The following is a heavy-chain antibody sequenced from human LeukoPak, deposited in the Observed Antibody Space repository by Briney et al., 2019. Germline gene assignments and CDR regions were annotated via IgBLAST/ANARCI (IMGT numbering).Heavy chain of an antibody. CDR2: ISSNGGST. J-gene: IGHJ5*02. V-gene: IGHV3-64D*09. D-gene: IGHD4-17*01. Sequence: GGSLRLSCSASGFTFSSYAMHWVRQAPGKGLEYVSAISSNGGSTYYADSVEGRFTISRDNSKNTLYLQMSSLRAEDTAVYYCVKPATVTTLNWFDPWGQGTLVTVSS. CDR3: VKPATVTTLNWFDP. CDR1: GFTFSSYA.